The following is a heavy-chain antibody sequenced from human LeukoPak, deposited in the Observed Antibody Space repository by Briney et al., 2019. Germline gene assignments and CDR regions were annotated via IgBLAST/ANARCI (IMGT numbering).Heavy chain of an antibody. CDR1: GGTFSSYA. CDR3: ASPPDFWSGYPGDYYYMDV. J-gene: IGHJ6*03. V-gene: IGHV1-69*05. Sequence: ASVKVSCKASGGTFSSYAISWVRQAPGQGLEWMGGIIPIYGTANYAQKFQGRVTITTEASTSTAYMELSSLRSEDTAVYYCASPPDFWSGYPGDYYYMDVWGKGTTVTVSS. D-gene: IGHD3-3*01. CDR2: IIPIYGTA.